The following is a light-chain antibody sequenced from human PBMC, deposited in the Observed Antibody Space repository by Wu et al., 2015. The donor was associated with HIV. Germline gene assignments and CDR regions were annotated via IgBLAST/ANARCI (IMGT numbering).Light chain of an antibody. CDR2: VAS. J-gene: IGKJ1*01. CDR1: QSISGY. CDR3: QQSYNTPWT. Sequence: DIQMTQSPSSLPASVGDRVTITCRSSQSISGYLNWYQQKPGKAPKVLIYVASNLQSDVPSRFSGSGSGTDFTLTISSLQPEDVAIYYCQQSYNTPWTFGQGTKVEIK. V-gene: IGKV1-39*01.